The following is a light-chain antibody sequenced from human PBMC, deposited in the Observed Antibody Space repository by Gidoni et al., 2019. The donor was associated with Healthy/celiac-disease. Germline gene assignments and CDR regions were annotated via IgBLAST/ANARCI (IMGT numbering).Light chain of an antibody. CDR1: QSISSY. J-gene: IGKJ5*01. Sequence: IQMAQSPSSLSASVGDRVTITCRESQSISSYVNWYQQKPGKAPKLLIYAASSLQSGVPSRFSGSGSGTDFTLTISSLQPEDFATYYCLQSYSTSITFGQGTRLEIK. CDR3: LQSYSTSIT. CDR2: AAS. V-gene: IGKV1-39*01.